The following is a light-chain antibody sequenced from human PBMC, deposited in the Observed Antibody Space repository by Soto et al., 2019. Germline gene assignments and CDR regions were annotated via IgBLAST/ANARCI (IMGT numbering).Light chain of an antibody. CDR3: SSYTSATTYV. J-gene: IGLJ1*01. CDR1: SSDVGAYNY. V-gene: IGLV2-14*01. CDR2: DVS. Sequence: QSVLTQPASVSGSPGQSITISCTGTSSDVGAYNYASWYQQYPGEAPKVIIYDVSHRPAGVSNRFSGSKSGNTASLTISGFQTQDEADYYCSSYTSATTYVFGTGTKVTVL.